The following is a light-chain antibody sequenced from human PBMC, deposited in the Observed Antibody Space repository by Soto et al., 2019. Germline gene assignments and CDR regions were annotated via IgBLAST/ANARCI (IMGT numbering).Light chain of an antibody. Sequence: QSALTQPASVSGSPGQSITISCTGTSSDVGGYKYVSWYQQHPGKAPKLMIYEVSNRPSGVSNRFSGSKSGNTASLTISGLHAEDEADYYCSSYTSSGFVVFGGGTKVTVL. CDR1: SSDVGGYKY. J-gene: IGLJ2*01. V-gene: IGLV2-14*01. CDR3: SSYTSSGFVV. CDR2: EVS.